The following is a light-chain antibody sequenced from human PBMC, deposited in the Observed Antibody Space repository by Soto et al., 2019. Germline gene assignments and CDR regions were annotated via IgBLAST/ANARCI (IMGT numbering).Light chain of an antibody. V-gene: IGLV2-23*01. Sequence: QLVLTQPASVSGSPGQSITISCTGTSNDVGSTELVSWYQQHPGKAPKLMIYEGNKRPSGVSSRFSGSKSGNTASLTISGLQAEDEADYCCCSYAGTSTYVFGTGTKLTVL. CDR2: EGN. CDR1: SNDVGSTEL. CDR3: CSYAGTSTYV. J-gene: IGLJ1*01.